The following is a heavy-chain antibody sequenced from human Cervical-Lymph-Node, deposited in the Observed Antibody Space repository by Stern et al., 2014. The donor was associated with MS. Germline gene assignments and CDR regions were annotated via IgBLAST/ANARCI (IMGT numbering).Heavy chain of an antibody. Sequence: QDQLVQSGAEVKKPGASVKVSCKASGYSFTTYGISWVRQAPGQGLEWMGWINTDNGTTIYGQKFPGRVTMTTDTSTSTVYMEVRSLRSDDTAVYYCAKSYCSLDNCPARHDDWFDPWGQGTLVTVSS. D-gene: IGHD6-19*01. CDR2: INTDNGTT. V-gene: IGHV1-18*01. J-gene: IGHJ5*02. CDR3: AKSYCSLDNCPARHDDWFDP. CDR1: GYSFTTYG.